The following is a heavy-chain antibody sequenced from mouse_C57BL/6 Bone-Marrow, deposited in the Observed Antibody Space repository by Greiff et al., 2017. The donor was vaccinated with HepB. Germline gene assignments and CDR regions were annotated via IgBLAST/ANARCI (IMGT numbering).Heavy chain of an antibody. CDR2: IRNKANGYTT. V-gene: IGHV7-3*01. CDR3: ARWGSWYFDV. J-gene: IGHJ1*03. D-gene: IGHD1-1*01. Sequence: EVHLVESGGGLVQPGGSLSPSCAASGFTFPDYYMSWVRQPPGKAIEWLGFIRNKANGYTTEYSASVKGRFTISRDNSQSILYLQMNALRAEDSATYYCARWGSWYFDVWGTGTTVTVSS. CDR1: GFTFPDYY.